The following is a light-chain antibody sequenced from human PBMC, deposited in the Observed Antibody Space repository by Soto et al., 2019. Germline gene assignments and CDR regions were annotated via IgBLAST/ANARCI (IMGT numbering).Light chain of an antibody. CDR2: TAS. Sequence: DIQMTQSPSSLSAYVGDRFTITCRASQRISAYLNWYQHKPGKAPRLLIYTASSLQSGVPSRFSGSGSGTDFTLTISSLQPEDFATYYCQQYNSYSTFGQGTKVDIK. V-gene: IGKV1-39*01. J-gene: IGKJ1*01. CDR1: QRISAY. CDR3: QQYNSYST.